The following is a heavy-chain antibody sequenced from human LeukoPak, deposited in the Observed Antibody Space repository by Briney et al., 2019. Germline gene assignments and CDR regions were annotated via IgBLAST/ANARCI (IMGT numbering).Heavy chain of an antibody. CDR1: GFTVSSNY. CDR3: ASGIVSSSPDY. Sequence: GGSLRLSCAASGFTVSSNYMSWVRQAPGKGLEWVSVIYSGGSTYYADSVKGRFTISRDNSKNTLYLQMNSLRAEDTAVYYCASGIVSSSPDYWGQGTLVTVSS. CDR2: IYSGGST. D-gene: IGHD6-6*01. V-gene: IGHV3-53*05. J-gene: IGHJ4*02.